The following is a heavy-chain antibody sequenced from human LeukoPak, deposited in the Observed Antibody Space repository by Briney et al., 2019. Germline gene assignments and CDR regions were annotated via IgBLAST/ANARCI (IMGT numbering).Heavy chain of an antibody. CDR2: ISDSGGTT. CDR1: GFIFSNYA. CDR3: ARGGSVIAYFFDY. Sequence: GGSLRLSCAASGFIFSNYAMTWVRLPPGKGLEWVSAISDSGGTTYYADSVKGRFTISRDSSTNTLYLQLSSLRDKDVAIYYCARGGSVIAYFFDYWGQGTLVTVSS. J-gene: IGHJ4*02. D-gene: IGHD3-10*01. V-gene: IGHV3-23*01.